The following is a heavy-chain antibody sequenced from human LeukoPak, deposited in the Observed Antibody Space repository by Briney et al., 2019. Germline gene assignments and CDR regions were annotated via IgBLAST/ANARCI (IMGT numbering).Heavy chain of an antibody. J-gene: IGHJ6*03. CDR2: INHSGST. D-gene: IGHD6-13*01. CDR3: ARGYLTRRNRGGKKQNPGIAAGLWSYYYYMDV. CDR1: GYTFSIAW. V-gene: IGHV4-34*01. Sequence: GSLRLSCAASGYTFSIAWMSWIRQPPGKGLEWIGEINHSGSTNYNPSLKSRVTISVDTSKNQFSLKLSSVTAADTAVYYCARGYLTRRNRGGKKQNPGIAAGLWSYYYYMDVWGKGTTVTVSS.